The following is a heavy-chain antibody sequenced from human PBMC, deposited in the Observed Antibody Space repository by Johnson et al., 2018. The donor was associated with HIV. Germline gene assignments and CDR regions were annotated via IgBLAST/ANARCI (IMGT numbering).Heavy chain of an antibody. CDR2: INVDGREK. Sequence: EVQLVESGGGLVQPGGSLRLSCTATGFTFSDFRMSWVRQAPGRGLEWVANINVDGREKYYVDSVEGRFTISRDNAKNSLFLQMNSLRVEDTAVYYCARRIRGIVVVPAADDAFDIWGQGTMVTVSS. J-gene: IGHJ3*02. V-gene: IGHV3-7*01. D-gene: IGHD2-2*01. CDR3: ARRIRGIVVVPAADDAFDI. CDR1: GFTFSDFR.